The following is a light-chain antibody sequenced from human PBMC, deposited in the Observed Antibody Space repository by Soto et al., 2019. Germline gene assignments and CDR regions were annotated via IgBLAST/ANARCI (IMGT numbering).Light chain of an antibody. Sequence: EIVMTQSPATLSVSPGETASLSCRASQSAGNFLAWYQQKPGQAPRLLISDASNRATGIPARFSGSGSETDFTLTISSLEPEDSAVYYCQQRSNWPSLTFGGGTKVDIK. J-gene: IGKJ4*01. V-gene: IGKV3-11*01. CDR1: QSAGNF. CDR3: QQRSNWPSLT. CDR2: DAS.